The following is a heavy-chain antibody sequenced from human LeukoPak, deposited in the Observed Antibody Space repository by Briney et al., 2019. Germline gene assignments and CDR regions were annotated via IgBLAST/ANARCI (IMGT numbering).Heavy chain of an antibody. CDR1: GYTFTGYY. D-gene: IGHD3-3*01. CDR3: ARELWSGVNDNSPHLDY. Sequence: ASVKVPCEASGYTFTGYYIHWVRQAPGQGLEWMGWINPNSGGTTYAQKFQGRVTMTRDTSITTTYMDLSRLTSDDTAVYYCARELWSGVNDNSPHLDYWGQGTLVTVSS. V-gene: IGHV1-2*02. J-gene: IGHJ4*02. CDR2: INPNSGGT.